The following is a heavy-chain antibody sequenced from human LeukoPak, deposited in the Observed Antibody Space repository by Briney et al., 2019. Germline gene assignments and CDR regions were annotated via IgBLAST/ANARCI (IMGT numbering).Heavy chain of an antibody. V-gene: IGHV3-7*01. D-gene: IGHD5-24*01. CDR3: ARDRGWLTFDY. CDR1: GFTFSSYG. J-gene: IGHJ4*02. CDR2: IKEDGNEK. Sequence: GGSLRLSCAASGFTFSSYGMHWVRQAPGKGLEWVANIKEDGNEKYYVDSVKGRFTISRDNAKNSLYLQMNSLRAEDTAVYYCARDRGWLTFDYWGQGTLVTVSS.